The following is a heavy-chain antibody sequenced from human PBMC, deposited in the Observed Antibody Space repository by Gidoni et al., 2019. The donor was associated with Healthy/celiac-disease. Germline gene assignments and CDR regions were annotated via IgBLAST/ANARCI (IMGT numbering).Heavy chain of an antibody. CDR3: VRVPGTTNFDY. CDR1: GFTFNSYW. V-gene: IGHV3-74*01. J-gene: IGHJ4*02. Sequence: EVQLVESGGGLVQPGGSLTLSCAASGFTFNSYWMHWVRQAPGKGLVWVSRINSDGTRTSYADSVKGRFTTSRDNAKNTLYLQMNSLRAEDTAVYYCVRVPGTTNFDYWGQGTLVTVSS. CDR2: INSDGTRT.